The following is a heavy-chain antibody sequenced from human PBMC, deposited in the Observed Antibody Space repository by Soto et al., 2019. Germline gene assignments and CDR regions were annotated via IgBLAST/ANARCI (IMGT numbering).Heavy chain of an antibody. CDR1: VGSISSYY. J-gene: IGHJ4*02. D-gene: IGHD3-3*01. CDR3: ARGGFWSGYYTEAHFDY. Sequence: SSETLSPTCSVSVGSISSYYWSWIRQPPGKGLEWLGCSYYSGSTNYNPSLKRRVTISVDTSKNQFSLKLRSVTAADTAVYYCARGGFWSGYYTEAHFDYWGQGTMVTVS. CDR2: SYYSGST. V-gene: IGHV4-59*01.